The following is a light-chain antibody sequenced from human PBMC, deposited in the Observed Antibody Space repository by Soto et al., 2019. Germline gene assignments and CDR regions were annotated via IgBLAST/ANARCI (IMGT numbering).Light chain of an antibody. J-gene: IGLJ2*01. CDR2: EVS. V-gene: IGLV2-14*01. CDR3: SSYTSSSLVV. Sequence: QSALTQPAAVSGPPGQSITISCTGTSSDVGRYNYVSWYQQHPGKAPKLMIYEVSNRPSGVSNRFSGSKSGNTASLTISGLQAEDEADYYCSSYTSSSLVVFGGGTKLTVL. CDR1: SSDVGRYNY.